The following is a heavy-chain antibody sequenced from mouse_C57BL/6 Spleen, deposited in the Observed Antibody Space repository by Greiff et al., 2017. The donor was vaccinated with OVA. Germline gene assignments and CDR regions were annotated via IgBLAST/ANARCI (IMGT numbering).Heavy chain of an antibody. Sequence: EVNVVESGGGLVKPGGSLKLSCAASGFTFSDYGMHWVRQAPEKGLEWVAYISSGSSTIYYADTVKGRFTISRDNAKNTLFLQMTSLRSEDTAMYYCAITGTSYFDYWGQGTTLTVSS. CDR3: AITGTSYFDY. CDR1: GFTFSDYG. V-gene: IGHV5-17*01. CDR2: ISSGSSTI. D-gene: IGHD4-1*01. J-gene: IGHJ2*01.